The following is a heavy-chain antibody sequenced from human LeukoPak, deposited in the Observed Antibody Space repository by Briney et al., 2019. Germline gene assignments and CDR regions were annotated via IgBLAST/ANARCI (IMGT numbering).Heavy chain of an antibody. Sequence: PGGSLRLSCAASGFTFSGSAMHWVRQASGKGLEWVGRIRSKANSYATAYAASVKGRFTISRDDSKNTAYLQMNSLKTEDTAVYYRTRHPYYYDSSGYPFDYWGQGTLVTVSS. V-gene: IGHV3-73*01. CDR1: GFTFSGSA. CDR2: IRSKANSYAT. J-gene: IGHJ4*02. CDR3: TRHPYYYDSSGYPFDY. D-gene: IGHD3-22*01.